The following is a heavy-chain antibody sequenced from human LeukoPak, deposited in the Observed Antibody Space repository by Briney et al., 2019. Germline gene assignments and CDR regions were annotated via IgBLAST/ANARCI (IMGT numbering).Heavy chain of an antibody. J-gene: IGHJ6*02. Sequence: PSETLSLTCTVSGGSISSYYWSWIRQHPGKGLEWIGYIYYSGSTYYNPSLKSRVTISVDTSKNQFSLKLSSVTAADTAVYYCARGRTRYYYYGMDVWGQGTTVTVSS. CDR2: IYYSGST. D-gene: IGHD1-14*01. CDR1: GGSISSYY. CDR3: ARGRTRYYYYGMDV. V-gene: IGHV4-59*06.